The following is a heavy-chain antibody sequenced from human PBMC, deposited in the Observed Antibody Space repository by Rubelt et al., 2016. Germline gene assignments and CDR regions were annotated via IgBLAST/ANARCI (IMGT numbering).Heavy chain of an antibody. CDR3: ARDLEGSGWYLGVEGYFDL. D-gene: IGHD6-19*01. CDR2: ISGSGGST. J-gene: IGHJ2*01. CDR1: GFTFSSYG. V-gene: IGHV3-NL1*01. Sequence: QVQLVESGGGVVQPGRSLRLSCAASGFTFSSYGMHWVRQAPGKGLEWVSAISGSGGSTYYADSVKGRFTISRDNSKNTLYLQMNSLRAEDTAVDYCARDLEGSGWYLGVEGYFDLWGRGTLVTVSS.